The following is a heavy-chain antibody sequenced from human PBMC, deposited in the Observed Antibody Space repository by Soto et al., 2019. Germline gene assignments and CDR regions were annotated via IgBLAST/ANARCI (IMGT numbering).Heavy chain of an antibody. V-gene: IGHV3-23*01. D-gene: IGHD6-19*01. CDR3: ALAVAGLKY. J-gene: IGHJ4*02. CDR1: GFIFSSYA. Sequence: EVQRLESGGGLVQPGGSLRLSCAAAGFIFSSYAMSWVRQAPGKGLEWVSAISGSGGSTYYADSVKGRFTISRDNSKNTLYLRMNSLRAEYTALYYCALAVAGLKYWGQGTLVTVCS. CDR2: ISGSGGST.